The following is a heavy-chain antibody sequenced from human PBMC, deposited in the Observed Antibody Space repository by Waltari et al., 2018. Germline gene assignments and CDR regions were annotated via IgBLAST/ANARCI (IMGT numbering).Heavy chain of an antibody. V-gene: IGHV4-4*02. CDR2: IRGSGRT. CDR3: ARDRGRGLYLDS. Sequence: QLQLQQSGPGLVKPSESLSLTCAVSGDSMSSTYLWSWVRQPPGKGLEWIGQIRGSGRTNYNPSLDSRVTISIDTSNNHLSLKVASVTAADTAVYYCARDRGRGLYLDSWGQGTLVTVSP. J-gene: IGHJ4*02. D-gene: IGHD2-15*01. CDR1: GDSMSSTYL.